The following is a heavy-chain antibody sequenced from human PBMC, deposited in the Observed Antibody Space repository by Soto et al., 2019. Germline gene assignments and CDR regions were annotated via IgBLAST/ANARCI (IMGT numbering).Heavy chain of an antibody. CDR2: IYSGGST. D-gene: IGHD6-13*01. Sequence: GGSLRLSCAASGFTVSSNYMSWVRQAPGKGLEWDSGIYSGGSTYYADSVKGRFTISRDNSKNTLYLQMNSLRAEDTAVYYCARVELMSAADLAYYYYYGMDVWGQGTTVTVSS. CDR3: ARVELMSAADLAYYYYYGMDV. V-gene: IGHV3-53*01. J-gene: IGHJ6*02. CDR1: GFTVSSNY.